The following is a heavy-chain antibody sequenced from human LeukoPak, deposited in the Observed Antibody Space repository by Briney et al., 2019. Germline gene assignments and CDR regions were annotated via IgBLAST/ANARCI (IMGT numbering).Heavy chain of an antibody. J-gene: IGHJ4*02. CDR2: ISDSGST. V-gene: IGHV4-59*01. CDR1: GGSIGSYY. CDR3: ARGHSSGWLGIDY. Sequence: SETLSLTCTVSGGSIGSYYWTWIRQPPGKGLEWIGYISDSGSTNHNPSLKSRVTISVDTSKKQFSLKLSSVTAADTAMYYCARGHSSGWLGIDYWGQGTLVTVSS. D-gene: IGHD6-19*01.